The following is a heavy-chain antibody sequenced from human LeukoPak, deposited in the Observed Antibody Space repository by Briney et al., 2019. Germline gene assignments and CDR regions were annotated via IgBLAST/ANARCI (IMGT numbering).Heavy chain of an antibody. CDR2: MYSEGGT. J-gene: IGHJ4*02. Sequence: PGGSLRLSCAASGINVGSNYMNWVRQAPGRGLEWVSVMYSEGGTNYADSVKGRFTISRDNSKNTLYLQMNSLRAEDTAVYYCARELLDSGDYWGQGTLVTVSS. CDR3: ARELLDSGDY. CDR1: GINVGSNY. D-gene: IGHD3-10*01. V-gene: IGHV3-66*01.